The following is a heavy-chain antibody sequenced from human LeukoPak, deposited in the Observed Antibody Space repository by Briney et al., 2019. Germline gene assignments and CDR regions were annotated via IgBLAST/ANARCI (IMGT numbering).Heavy chain of an antibody. CDR3: ATTYYYDSSGYRFDY. D-gene: IGHD3-22*01. V-gene: IGHV4-34*01. J-gene: IGHJ4*02. CDR2: INHSGST. Sequence: SETLSLTCAVYGGSFSGYYWSWIRQPPGKGLEWIGEINHSGSTNYNPSLKSRVTISVDTSKNQFSLKLSSVTAADTAVYYCATTYYYDSSGYRFDYWGQGTLVTVSS. CDR1: GGSFSGYY.